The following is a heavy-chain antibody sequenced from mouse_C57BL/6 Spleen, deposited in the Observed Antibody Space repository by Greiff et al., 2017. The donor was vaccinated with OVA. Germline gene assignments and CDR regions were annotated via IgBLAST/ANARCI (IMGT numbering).Heavy chain of an antibody. CDR3: ARGGPWAWFAY. CDR1: GYTFTSYW. J-gene: IGHJ3*01. CDR2: IDPSDSYT. V-gene: IGHV1-69*01. Sequence: QVQLQQPGAELVMPGASVKLSCKASGYTFTSYWMHWVKQRPGQGLAWIGEIDPSDSYTNYNQKFKGKSTLTVDKSSSTAYMQLSSLTSEDSAVYYCARGGPWAWFAYWGQGTLVTVSA.